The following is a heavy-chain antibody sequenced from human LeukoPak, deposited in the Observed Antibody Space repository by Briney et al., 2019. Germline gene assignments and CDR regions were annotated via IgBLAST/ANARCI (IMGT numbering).Heavy chain of an antibody. D-gene: IGHD2-2*01. CDR3: SRAERVPPAMIYWFDR. CDR2: SIAYNGNT. CDR1: GYTFTSYG. Sequence: ASVNVSLKAPGYTFTSYGISSVRQAPGQRLGRMRWSIAYNGNTNYAQKPKARVTMTTDTSTSTAYIYLRSRRSDHTAAYYCSRAERVPPAMIYWFDRCGQGSLVSV. J-gene: IGHJ5*02. V-gene: IGHV1-18*01.